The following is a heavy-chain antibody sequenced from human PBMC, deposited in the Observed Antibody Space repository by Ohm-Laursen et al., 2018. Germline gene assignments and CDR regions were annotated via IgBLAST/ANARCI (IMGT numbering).Heavy chain of an antibody. V-gene: IGHV1-2*02. CDR3: ARDSEYCSGGSCLYYYGMDV. D-gene: IGHD2-15*01. CDR1: GYTFTGYF. Sequence: ASVKVSCKASGYTFTGYFIHWVRQAPGQGLEWMGWIHPNSGDTNYAQKFQGRVTMTRDTSISTAYMELSRLRSDDTAVYYCARDSEYCSGGSCLYYYGMDVWGQGTTVTVSS. J-gene: IGHJ6*02. CDR2: IHPNSGDT.